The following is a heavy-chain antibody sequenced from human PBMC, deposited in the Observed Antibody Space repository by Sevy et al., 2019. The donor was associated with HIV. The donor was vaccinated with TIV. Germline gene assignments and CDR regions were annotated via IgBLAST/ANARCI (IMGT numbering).Heavy chain of an antibody. Sequence: GGSLRLSCAASEFSFSSYSMNWVRQAPGQGLEWVANIKQDGSVKYYVDSVKGRFTISRDNARNLLYLQMNSLRAEDTALYYCVRAIAADGSFWGQGTLVTVSS. CDR2: IKQDGSVK. J-gene: IGHJ4*02. V-gene: IGHV3-7*01. CDR1: EFSFSSYS. CDR3: VRAIAADGSF. D-gene: IGHD6-13*01.